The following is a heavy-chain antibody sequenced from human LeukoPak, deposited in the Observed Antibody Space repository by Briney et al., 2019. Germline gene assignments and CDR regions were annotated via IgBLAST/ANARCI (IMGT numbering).Heavy chain of an antibody. CDR1: GFTFGSYA. J-gene: IGHJ4*02. V-gene: IGHV3-23*01. D-gene: IGHD3-22*01. CDR2: ISGSGGST. CDR3: AKVGVVYYDSSVWRD. Sequence: GGSLRVSCAASGFTFGSYAMSWVRQAPGNGLEWVSAISGSGGSTYYADSVKGRFTISRDNSKNTLYLQMNSLRAEDTAVYYCAKVGVVYYDSSVWRDWGQGTLVTVSS.